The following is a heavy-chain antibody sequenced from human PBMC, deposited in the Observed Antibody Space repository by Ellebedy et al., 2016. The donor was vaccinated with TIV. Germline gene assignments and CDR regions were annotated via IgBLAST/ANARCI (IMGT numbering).Heavy chain of an antibody. Sequence: GESLKISCAASGYTFTSYWMHWVLRAPGKGLVWVSHISGEGSHTIYADSVKGRFTISRDNAKNTLYLQMNSLRADDTAVYYCARDLYYGIDFWGQGTTVTVSS. J-gene: IGHJ6*02. CDR1: GYTFTSYW. D-gene: IGHD2-8*01. CDR2: ISGEGSHT. V-gene: IGHV3-74*01. CDR3: ARDLYYGIDF.